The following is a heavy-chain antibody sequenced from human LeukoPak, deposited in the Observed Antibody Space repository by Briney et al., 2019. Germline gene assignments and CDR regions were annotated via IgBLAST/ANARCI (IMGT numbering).Heavy chain of an antibody. CDR1: GFNFSASA. V-gene: IGHV3-7*01. J-gene: IGHJ6*03. CDR2: IKQDGSEK. Sequence: GGSLRLSCAASGFNFSASAMSWVRQAPGKGLEWVANIKQDGSEKYYVDSVKGRFTISRDNAKNSLYLQMNSLRAEDTAVYYCARDSRELGFLEWFLDYYYYYYMDVWGKGTTVTVSS. D-gene: IGHD3-3*01. CDR3: ARDSRELGFLEWFLDYYYYYYMDV.